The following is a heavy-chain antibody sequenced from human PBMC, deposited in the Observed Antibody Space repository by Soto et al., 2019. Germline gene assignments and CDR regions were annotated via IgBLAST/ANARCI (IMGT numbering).Heavy chain of an antibody. V-gene: IGHV4-34*01. J-gene: IGHJ5*02. CDR3: ARGGARHPTMVRGTGNNKKSNWFDP. CDR1: GGSFSGYY. CDR2: INHSGST. D-gene: IGHD3-10*01. Sequence: SETLSLTCAVYGGSFSGYYWSWIRQPPGKGLEWIGEINHSGSTNYNPSLKSRVTISVDTSKNQFSLKLGSVTAADTAVYYCARGGARHPTMVRGTGNNKKSNWFDPWGQGTLVTVSS.